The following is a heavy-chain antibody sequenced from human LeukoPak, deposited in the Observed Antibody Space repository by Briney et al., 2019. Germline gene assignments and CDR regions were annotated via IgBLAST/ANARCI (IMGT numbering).Heavy chain of an antibody. D-gene: IGHD3-10*01. CDR1: GGSISSSNW. CDR2: IYHSGST. V-gene: IGHV4-4*02. CDR3: ARRSSRYYGSGSYRKYYFDY. Sequence: SETLSLTCAVSGGSISSSNWWSWVRPPPGKGLEWIGEIYHSGSTNYNPSLKSRVTISVDMSKNQFSLKLTSVTAADTAVYYCARRSSRYYGSGSYRKYYFDYWGQGTLVTVSS. J-gene: IGHJ4*02.